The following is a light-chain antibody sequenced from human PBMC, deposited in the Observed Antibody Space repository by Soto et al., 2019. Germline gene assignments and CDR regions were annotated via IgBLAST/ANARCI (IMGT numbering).Light chain of an antibody. CDR2: AAS. CDR1: QGIGND. CDR3: LQDYIYPWT. Sequence: AIPMTQSPSSLSASVGDRVIITCRASQGIGNDLGWYQQKPGKAPKLLIYAASNLQSGVPSRFSGSGSGTDFTLTISSLQPEDFATYYCLQDYIYPWTFGQGTKVGIK. J-gene: IGKJ1*01. V-gene: IGKV1-6*01.